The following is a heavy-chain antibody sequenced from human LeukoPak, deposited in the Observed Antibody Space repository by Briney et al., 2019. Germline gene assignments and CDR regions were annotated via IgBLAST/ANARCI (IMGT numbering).Heavy chain of an antibody. D-gene: IGHD2-2*03. J-gene: IGHJ5*02. CDR2: IIPILGIA. Sequence: SVKVSCEASGGTFSSYTISWVRQAPGQGLEWMGRIIPILGIANYAQKFQGRVTITADKSTSTAYMELSSLRSEDTAVYYCARAARPGYCSSTSCYFPFDPWGQGTLVTVSS. CDR1: GGTFSSYT. CDR3: ARAARPGYCSSTSCYFPFDP. V-gene: IGHV1-69*02.